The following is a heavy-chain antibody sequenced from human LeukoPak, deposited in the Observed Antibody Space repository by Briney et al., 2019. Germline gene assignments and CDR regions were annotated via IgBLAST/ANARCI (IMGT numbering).Heavy chain of an antibody. V-gene: IGHV4-59*08. D-gene: IGHD6-13*01. CDR3: ARRLFSSSWYPGYFDY. Sequence: SETLSLTCTVSGGSISSYDWSWIRQPPGKGLEWIGYIYYSGSTNYNPSLKSRVTISVDTSKNQFSLKLSSVTAADTAVYYCARRLFSSSWYPGYFDYWGQGTLVTVSS. CDR2: IYYSGST. J-gene: IGHJ4*02. CDR1: GGSISSYD.